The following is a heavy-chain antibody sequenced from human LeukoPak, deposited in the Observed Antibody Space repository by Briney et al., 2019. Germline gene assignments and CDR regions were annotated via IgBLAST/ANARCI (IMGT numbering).Heavy chain of an antibody. CDR1: GYTFTTYG. D-gene: IGHD3-16*01. V-gene: IGHV1-18*01. J-gene: IGHJ4*02. Sequence: ASVKVSCKSSGYTFTTYGITWVRQAPGQGLECMGWISTDNGDTNYAQKLQGRVTMTTDTSTSTAYMELRSLRSDDTAVYYCAREGLGELALDCWGQGTLVTVSS. CDR2: ISTDNGDT. CDR3: AREGLGELALDC.